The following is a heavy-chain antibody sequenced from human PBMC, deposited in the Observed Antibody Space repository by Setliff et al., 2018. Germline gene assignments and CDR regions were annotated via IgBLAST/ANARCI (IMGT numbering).Heavy chain of an antibody. CDR1: GGTFSSYA. CDR2: TIPIFGTA. D-gene: IGHD6-13*01. J-gene: IGHJ5*02. CDR3: ARDRIPSSSWYGLNWFDP. Sequence: ASVKVSCKASGGTFSSYAISWVRQAPGQGLEWMGGTIPIFGTANYAQKFQGRVTITTDESTSTASMELSSLRSEDTAVYYCARDRIPSSSWYGLNWFDPWGQGTLVTVSS. V-gene: IGHV1-69*05.